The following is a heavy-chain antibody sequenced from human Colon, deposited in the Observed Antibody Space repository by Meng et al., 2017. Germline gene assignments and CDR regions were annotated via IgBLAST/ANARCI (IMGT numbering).Heavy chain of an antibody. J-gene: IGHJ4*02. CDR3: ARLTRATGREGVLDDY. CDR1: GFDFTKNN. CDR2: ISSSSNDI. Sequence: GESLKISCEGSGFDFTKNNMNWVRQAPGKGLEWLSSISSSSNDIRYADSVKGRFTVSRDNAKNSVFLELNSLRVEDTAVYYCARLTRATGREGVLDDYWGQGTLVTVSS. D-gene: IGHD1-1*01. V-gene: IGHV3-21*01.